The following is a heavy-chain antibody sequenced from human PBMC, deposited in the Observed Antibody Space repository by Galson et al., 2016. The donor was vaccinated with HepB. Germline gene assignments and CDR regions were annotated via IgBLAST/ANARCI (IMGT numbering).Heavy chain of an antibody. CDR1: GFTFSSYW. CDR3: ARDYLTYTGSYLYS. CDR2: TNTDGSDT. J-gene: IGHJ4*02. D-gene: IGHD1-26*01. Sequence: LRLSCAASGFTFSSYWMHWVRQVPGKGLVMVARTNTDGSDTGYADSVKGRFTISRDNAKNTLYLQMNTLRAEDTAVYYCARDYLTYTGSYLYSWGQGTLVTVSS. V-gene: IGHV3-74*01.